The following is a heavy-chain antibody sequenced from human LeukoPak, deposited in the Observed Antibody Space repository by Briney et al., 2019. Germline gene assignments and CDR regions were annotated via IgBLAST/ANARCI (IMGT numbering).Heavy chain of an antibody. CDR1: GYSISSGYY. CDR2: IYYSGST. V-gene: IGHV4-38-2*02. CDR3: AREGGTVPYYYYYYMDV. J-gene: IGHJ6*03. Sequence: SETLSLTCTVSGYSISSGYYWGWIRQPPGKGLEWIGSIYYSGSTYYNPSLKSRVTISVDTSKNQFSLKLSSVTAADTAVYYCAREGGTVPYYYYYYMDVWGKGTTVTVSS. D-gene: IGHD4-17*01.